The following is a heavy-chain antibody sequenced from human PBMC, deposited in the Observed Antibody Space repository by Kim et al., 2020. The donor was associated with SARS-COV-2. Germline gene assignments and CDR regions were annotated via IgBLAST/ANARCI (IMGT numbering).Heavy chain of an antibody. V-gene: IGHV3-23*01. D-gene: IGHD3-3*01. J-gene: IGHJ3*02. CDR3: AKRQRDWSAFDI. Sequence: GGSLRLSCAASGFTFSSYAMSWVRQAPGKGLEWVSSISASGDNTYYADSEKGRFTISRDNSKNTLYLQMSSLRAEDTVVYYCAKRQRDWSAFDIWGQGTMLTVSS. CDR1: GFTFSSYA. CDR2: ISASGDNT.